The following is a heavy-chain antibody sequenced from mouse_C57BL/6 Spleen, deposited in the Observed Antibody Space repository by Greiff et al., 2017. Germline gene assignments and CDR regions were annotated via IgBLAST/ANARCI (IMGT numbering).Heavy chain of an antibody. CDR2: ISDGGSYT. J-gene: IGHJ2*01. V-gene: IGHV5-4*01. CDR1: GFTFSSYA. CDR3: ARDRTAQSYYFDY. D-gene: IGHD3-2*02. Sequence: EVMLVESGGGLVKPGGSLKLSCAASGFTFSSYAMSWVRQTPEKRLEWVATISDGGSYTYYPDNVKGRFTISRDNAKNNLYLQMSHLKSEDTAMYYCARDRTAQSYYFDYWGQGTTLTVSS.